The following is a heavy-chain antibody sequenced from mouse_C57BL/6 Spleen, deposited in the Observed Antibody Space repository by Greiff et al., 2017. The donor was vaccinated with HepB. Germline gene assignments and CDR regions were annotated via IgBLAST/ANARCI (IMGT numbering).Heavy chain of an antibody. CDR2: IYPGSGST. D-gene: IGHD1-1*01. V-gene: IGHV1-55*01. Sequence: QVQLQQPGAELVKPGASVKMSCKASGYTFTSYWITWVKQRPGQGLEWIGDIYPGSGSTNYNEKFKSKATLTVDTSSSTAYMQLSSLTSEDSAVYYCAREGSSTVPDYYAMDYWGQGTSVTVSS. CDR1: GYTFTSYW. CDR3: AREGSSTVPDYYAMDY. J-gene: IGHJ4*01.